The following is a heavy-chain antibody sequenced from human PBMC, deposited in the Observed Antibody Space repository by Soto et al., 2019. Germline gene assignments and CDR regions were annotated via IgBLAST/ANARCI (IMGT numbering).Heavy chain of an antibody. J-gene: IGHJ4*02. CDR3: ARGGGWWSN. V-gene: IGHV4-59*01. CDR2: IYYSGST. Sequence: QVQLQESGPGLVKPSETLSLMCTVSGGSISSYYWSWIRQPPGKGLEWIGYIYYSGSTNYNPSLKCRVTMSIDTSKNQFSLKVTSVTAADTAVYYCARGGGWWSNWGQGTLVTVSS. CDR1: GGSISSYY. D-gene: IGHD2-8*02.